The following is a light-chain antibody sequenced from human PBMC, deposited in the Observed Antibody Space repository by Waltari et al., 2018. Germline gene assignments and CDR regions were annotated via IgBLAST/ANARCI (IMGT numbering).Light chain of an antibody. CDR1: SSNIGAVSA. Sequence: QSVLTQPPSVSGAPGQTVTISCTGSSSNIGAVSAVHWYQHLPGTAPKVLIYDNINRPSGVPDRFSGSTSGASASLAITGLQAGDGADYYCQSYDNNLNAWVFGGGTKLTVL. V-gene: IGLV1-40*01. J-gene: IGLJ3*02. CDR2: DNI. CDR3: QSYDNNLNAWV.